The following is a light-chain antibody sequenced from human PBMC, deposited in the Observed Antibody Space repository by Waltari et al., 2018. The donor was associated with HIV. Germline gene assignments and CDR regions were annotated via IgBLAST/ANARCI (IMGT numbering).Light chain of an antibody. CDR1: QSVTSS. CDR2: DAS. CDR3: HQRSNWPGT. J-gene: IGKJ2*01. V-gene: IGKV3-11*01. Sequence: EIALTQSPATLSLSPGARATLPCRASQSVTSSLVWFQQKPGQPPRLLIYDASFRATGIPARFSGSGSGTDFTLTIRSLEAEDSAVYYCHQRSNWPGTFGQGTNLEI.